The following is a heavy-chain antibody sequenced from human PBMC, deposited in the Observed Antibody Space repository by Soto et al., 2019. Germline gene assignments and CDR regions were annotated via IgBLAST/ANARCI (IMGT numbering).Heavy chain of an antibody. CDR2: IKQDGSEK. D-gene: IGHD3-3*01. CDR1: GFTFISYW. V-gene: IGHV3-7*01. Sequence: PGGSLRLSCAASGFTFISYWMSWVRQAPWKGLEWVANIKQDGSEKYYVDSVKGRFTISRDNAKNSLYLQMNSLRAEDTAVYYCARGAHITIFGVVTAYYYYYYMDVWGKGTTVTVS. J-gene: IGHJ6*03. CDR3: ARGAHITIFGVVTAYYYYYYMDV.